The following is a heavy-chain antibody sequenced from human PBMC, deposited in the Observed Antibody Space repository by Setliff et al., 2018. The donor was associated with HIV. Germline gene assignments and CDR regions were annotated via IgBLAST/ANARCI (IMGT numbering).Heavy chain of an antibody. V-gene: IGHV4-34*01. CDR2: INHGGST. CDR1: GGSFSGYY. J-gene: IGHJ3*01. CDR3: ASDYSSRHDAFDL. D-gene: IGHD6-13*01. Sequence: SETLSLTCAVYGGSFSGYYWSWIRQPPGKGPEWIGQINHGGSTNYNPSLKSRVTISIDTSKNQFSLNLSSVTAADTAVYYCASDYSSRHDAFDLWGQGTVVTVSS.